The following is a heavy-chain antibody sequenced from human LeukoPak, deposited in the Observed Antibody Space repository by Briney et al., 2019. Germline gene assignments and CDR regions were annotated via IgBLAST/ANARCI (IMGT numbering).Heavy chain of an antibody. Sequence: ASVKVSCKASGGTFSSYAISWVRQAPGQGLEWMGWINPNSGGTNYAQKFQGRVTMTRDTSISTAYMELSRLRSDDTAVYYCARGGVYDFWSGYYDYFDYWGQGTLVTVSS. CDR2: INPNSGGT. V-gene: IGHV1-2*02. CDR3: ARGGVYDFWSGYYDYFDY. CDR1: GGTFSSYA. J-gene: IGHJ4*02. D-gene: IGHD3-3*01.